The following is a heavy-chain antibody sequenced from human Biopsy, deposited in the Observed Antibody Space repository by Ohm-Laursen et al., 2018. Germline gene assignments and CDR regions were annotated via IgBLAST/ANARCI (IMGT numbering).Heavy chain of an antibody. CDR1: GYTFTAFS. Sequence: ATVKISCKPSGYTFTAFSVHWLRQAPGQGLEWMGWINPKSGDTDCPQNFQGRVSMTRDTSISTAYMDLSRLRSDDTAVYYCARGRRHCSGTCSRWYFDLWGRGTLVTVSS. CDR2: INPKSGDT. CDR3: ARGRRHCSGTCSRWYFDL. D-gene: IGHD2-2*01. J-gene: IGHJ2*01. V-gene: IGHV1-2*02.